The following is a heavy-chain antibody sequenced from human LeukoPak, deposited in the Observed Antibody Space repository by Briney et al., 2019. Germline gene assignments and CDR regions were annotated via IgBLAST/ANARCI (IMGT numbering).Heavy chain of an antibody. V-gene: IGHV1-18*01. CDR2: ISAYNGNT. Sequence: ASVKVSCKASGYTFTSYGISWVRQAPGQGLEWMAWISAYNGNTNYAQKLQGRVTMTTDTSTSTAYMELRSLRSDDTAVYYCARDLVVVPAAKLDFPNAFDIWGQGTMVTVSS. D-gene: IGHD2-2*01. J-gene: IGHJ3*02. CDR1: GYTFTSYG. CDR3: ARDLVVVPAAKLDFPNAFDI.